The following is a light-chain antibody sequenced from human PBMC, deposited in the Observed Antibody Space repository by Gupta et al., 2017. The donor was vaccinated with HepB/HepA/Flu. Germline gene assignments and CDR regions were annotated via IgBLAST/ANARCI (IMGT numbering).Light chain of an antibody. CDR2: AAS. CDR1: QGISSY. J-gene: IGKJ3*01. V-gene: IGKV1-9*01. CDR3: QHLNSYPLT. Sequence: DIQLTQSPAFLSASVGGRVTITCRASQGISSYLAWYQQKPGKAPKLLIYAASTLQSGVPSSFSGSGSGTEFTLTISSLQPEDFATYYCQHLNSYPLTFGPGTKVDIK.